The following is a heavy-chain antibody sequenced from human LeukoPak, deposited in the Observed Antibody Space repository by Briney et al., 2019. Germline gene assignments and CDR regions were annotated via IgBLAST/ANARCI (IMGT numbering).Heavy chain of an antibody. J-gene: IGHJ4*02. CDR2: IYSDGTS. CDR1: GFAVSNSY. Sequence: GGSLRLSCAASGFAVSNSYMSWIRQAPGKGLEWVSVIYSDGTSYYADSVKARFSISRDNSKNTLYLQMNSLRVEDTAMYYCTKTGGPWDWGQGTLVTVSS. CDR3: TKTGGPWD. V-gene: IGHV3-53*01. D-gene: IGHD7-27*01.